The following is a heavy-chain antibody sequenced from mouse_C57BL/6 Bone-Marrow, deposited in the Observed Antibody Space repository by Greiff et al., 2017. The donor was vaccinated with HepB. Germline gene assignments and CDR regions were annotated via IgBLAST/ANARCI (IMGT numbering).Heavy chain of an antibody. V-gene: IGHV1-76*01. J-gene: IGHJ2*01. CDR1: GYTFTDYY. Sequence: QVQLKESGAELVRPGASVKLSCKASGYTFTDYYINWVKQRPGQGLEWIARIYPGSGNTYYNEKFKGKATLTAEKSSSTAYMQLSSLTSEDSAVYFCARWGTTVVAKYYFDYWGQGTTLTVSS. D-gene: IGHD1-1*01. CDR2: IYPGSGNT. CDR3: ARWGTTVVAKYYFDY.